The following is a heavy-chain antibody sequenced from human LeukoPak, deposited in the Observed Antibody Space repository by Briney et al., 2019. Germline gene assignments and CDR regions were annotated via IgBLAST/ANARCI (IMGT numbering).Heavy chain of an antibody. CDR1: GGSISSSSYY. Sequence: SETLSLTCTVSGGSISSSSYYWGWVRQTPGRGLEWIGSIYYSGSTYYNPSLKSRVTISVDTSKNQFSLKLSSVTAADTAVYYCARGLSDFWSGYYNDAFDIWGQGTMVTVSS. D-gene: IGHD3-3*01. CDR2: IYYSGST. CDR3: ARGLSDFWSGYYNDAFDI. V-gene: IGHV4-39*01. J-gene: IGHJ3*02.